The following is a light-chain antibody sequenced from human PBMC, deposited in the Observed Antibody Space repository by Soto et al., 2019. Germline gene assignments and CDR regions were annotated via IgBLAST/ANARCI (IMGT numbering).Light chain of an antibody. Sequence: EIVLTQSPATLSFSPGERATLSCRASQSVSSYLAWYQQKPGQAPRLLIYGASTRATVIPARFSGSGSGTEFTLTISSLQSEDFAVYYCQQYNDWPPITFGQGTRLEIK. CDR3: QQYNDWPPIT. J-gene: IGKJ5*01. CDR2: GAS. CDR1: QSVSSY. V-gene: IGKV3-15*01.